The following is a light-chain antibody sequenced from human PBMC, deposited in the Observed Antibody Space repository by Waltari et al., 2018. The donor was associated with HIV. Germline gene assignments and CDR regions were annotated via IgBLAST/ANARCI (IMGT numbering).Light chain of an antibody. CDR1: QSVSSN. Sequence: ELVMTQSPATLSVSPGERATLSCRASQSVSSNLAWYQQKPGQAPRLLIYGASTRATGIPARFSGSGSGTEFTLTISSLRSEDFAVYYCQQYNNWPPERTFGQGTKVEIK. V-gene: IGKV3-15*01. J-gene: IGKJ1*01. CDR3: QQYNNWPPERT. CDR2: GAS.